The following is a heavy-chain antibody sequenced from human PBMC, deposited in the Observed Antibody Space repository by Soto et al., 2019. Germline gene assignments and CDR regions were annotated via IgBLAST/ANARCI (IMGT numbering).Heavy chain of an antibody. Sequence: EVQLVESGGGLVKPGGSLRLSCAASGFTFSNAWMNWVRQAPGKGLEWVGRIKSKTDGGTTDYAAPVKGRFTISRDDSKNTLYLQMNSLKTEVTAVYYCTTTIGLVGATTPMPFDYWGQGTLVTVSS. D-gene: IGHD1-26*01. CDR3: TTTIGLVGATTPMPFDY. V-gene: IGHV3-15*07. CDR2: IKSKTDGGTT. CDR1: GFTFSNAW. J-gene: IGHJ4*02.